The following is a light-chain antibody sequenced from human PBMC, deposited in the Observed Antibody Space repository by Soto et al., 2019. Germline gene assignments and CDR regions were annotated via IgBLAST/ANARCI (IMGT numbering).Light chain of an antibody. V-gene: IGKV2-30*01. CDR1: QSLLYSDGNTH. CDR3: LQGTRWPPYP. J-gene: IGKJ2*01. Sequence: DVVMTQSPLSLPVTLGQPASISCRSSQSLLYSDGNTHLNWFHQRPGQSPRRLIYKVSNRDSEVPDRFSGSGSGTDFTLKISRVEAGDVGVYYCLQGTRWPPYPFGQGTKLEIK. CDR2: KVS.